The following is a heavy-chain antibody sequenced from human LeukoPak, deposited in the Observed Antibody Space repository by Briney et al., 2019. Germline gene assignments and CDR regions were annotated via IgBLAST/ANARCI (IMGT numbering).Heavy chain of an antibody. CDR2: IRSSGRTT. CDR1: GFTFSNYA. V-gene: IGHV3-23*01. Sequence: GGSLRLSCEASGFTFSNYAMSWVRQAPGKGPEWVAVIRSSGRTTDYADSVKGRFTISRDNSNNTLFLQMIRLRAEDTAVYYCARARSSGWYRDYWGQGTLVTVSS. D-gene: IGHD6-19*01. J-gene: IGHJ4*02. CDR3: ARARSSGWYRDY.